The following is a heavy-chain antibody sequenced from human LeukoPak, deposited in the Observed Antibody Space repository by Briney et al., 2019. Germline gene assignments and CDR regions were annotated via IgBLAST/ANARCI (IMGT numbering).Heavy chain of an antibody. CDR3: ARVLIYYGYRSAAFDI. D-gene: IGHD3-10*01. J-gene: IGHJ3*02. V-gene: IGHV1-69*13. CDR2: IIPIFGTA. Sequence: SVKVSCKASGGTFSSYAISWVRQAPGQGLEWMGGIIPIFGTANYAQKFQGRVTITADESTSTAYMELSSLRSEDTAVYYCARVLIYYGYRSAAFDIWGQGTMVTVSS. CDR1: GGTFSSYA.